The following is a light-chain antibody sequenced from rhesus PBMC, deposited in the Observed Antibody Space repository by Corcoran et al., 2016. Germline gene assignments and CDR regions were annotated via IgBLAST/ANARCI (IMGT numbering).Light chain of an antibody. Sequence: DIQMTQSPSSLSASVGDTVTITCRASQGISRWLAWYQQKPGNAPKLLIYKASSLQSGVPSRFSGSGSGTDFTLTISSLQSEDVATYYCQQYSSRPYSFGQGTKVEIK. J-gene: IGKJ2*01. CDR1: QGISRW. CDR2: KAS. CDR3: QQYSSRPYS. V-gene: IGKV1-22*01.